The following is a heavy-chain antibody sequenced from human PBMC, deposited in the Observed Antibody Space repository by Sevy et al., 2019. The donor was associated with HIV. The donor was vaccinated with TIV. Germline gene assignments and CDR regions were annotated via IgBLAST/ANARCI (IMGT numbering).Heavy chain of an antibody. CDR1: GFTFSSYS. V-gene: IGHV3-48*02. Sequence: GGSLRLSCAASGFTFSSYSMNWVRQAPGKGLEWVSYISSSSSTIYYADSVKDRFTISRDNAKNSLYLQMNSLRDEDTAVYYCARGELTYYDFSGFDPWGQGTLVTVSS. CDR3: ARGELTYYDFSGFDP. J-gene: IGHJ5*02. D-gene: IGHD3-3*01. CDR2: ISSSSSTI.